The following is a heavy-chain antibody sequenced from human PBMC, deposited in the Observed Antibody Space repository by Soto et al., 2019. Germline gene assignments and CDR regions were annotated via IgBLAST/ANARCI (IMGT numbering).Heavy chain of an antibody. D-gene: IGHD6-13*01. CDR1: GGSFSGYY. CDR2: INHSGST. V-gene: IGHV4-34*01. J-gene: IGHJ6*02. CDR3: ARSYRYSSSWYGRGSGWYGYYYYGMDV. Sequence: PSETLSLTCAVYGGSFSGYYWSWIRQPPGKGLEWIGEINHSGSTNYNPSLKSRVTISVDTSKNQFSLKLSSVTAADTAVYYCARSYRYSSSWYGRGSGWYGYYYYGMDVWGQGTTVTVSS.